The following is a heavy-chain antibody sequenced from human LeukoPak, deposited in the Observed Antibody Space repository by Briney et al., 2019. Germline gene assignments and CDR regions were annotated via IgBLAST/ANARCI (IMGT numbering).Heavy chain of an antibody. J-gene: IGHJ6*02. CDR1: GASISSSSYY. V-gene: IGHV4-39*06. Sequence: SETLSLTCTVSGASISSSSYYWGWIRQPPGKGLEWIGNIYYSGSTYCNPSLKSRVTISVDTSKNQFPLKLSSVTAADTAVYYCARGPGRAGGDVWGQGTTVTVSS. D-gene: IGHD1-26*01. CDR3: ARGPGRAGGDV. CDR2: IYYSGST.